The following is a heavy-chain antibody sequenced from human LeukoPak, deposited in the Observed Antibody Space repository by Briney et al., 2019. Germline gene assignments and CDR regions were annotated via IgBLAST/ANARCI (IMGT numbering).Heavy chain of an antibody. Sequence: GGSLRLSCAASGFTFSSYAMHWVRQAPGKGLEYVSAISSNGGSTYYANSVKGRFTISRDNSKNTLYLQMGSLRAEDMAVYYCARAPCGGDCYVYDYWGQGTLVTVSS. CDR2: ISSNGGST. CDR1: GFTFSSYA. CDR3: ARAPCGGDCYVYDY. V-gene: IGHV3-64*01. D-gene: IGHD2-21*02. J-gene: IGHJ4*02.